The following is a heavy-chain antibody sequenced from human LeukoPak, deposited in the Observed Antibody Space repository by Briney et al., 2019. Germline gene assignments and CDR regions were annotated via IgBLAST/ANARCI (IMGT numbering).Heavy chain of an antibody. V-gene: IGHV1-18*01. CDR3: ARLGSSTTGHAFDI. D-gene: IGHD2-2*01. CDR1: GYTFTSYG. CDR2: ISAYNGNT. Sequence: ASVKVSCKASGYTFTSYGISWVRQAPGQGLEWVGWISAYNGNTNYAQKLQGRVTMTTDTSTSTAYMELRSLRSDDAAVYYCARLGSSTTGHAFDIWGQGTMVTVSS. J-gene: IGHJ3*02.